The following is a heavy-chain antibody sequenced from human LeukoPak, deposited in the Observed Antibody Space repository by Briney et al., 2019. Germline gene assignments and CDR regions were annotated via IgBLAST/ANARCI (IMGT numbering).Heavy chain of an antibody. CDR2: IFHSGST. CDR1: GGSIGASINSPNW. Sequence: KTSGTLSLTCTVSGGSIGASINSPNWWSWVRQPPGKGLEWIGEIFHSGSTNYNPSLKSRVTMSVDKSKNRFSLNLTSVTAADTAVYFCARAPRAYCSTTGSCFQDYWGQGTLVTVSP. J-gene: IGHJ4*02. D-gene: IGHD2-2*01. V-gene: IGHV4-4*02. CDR3: ARAPRAYCSTTGSCFQDY.